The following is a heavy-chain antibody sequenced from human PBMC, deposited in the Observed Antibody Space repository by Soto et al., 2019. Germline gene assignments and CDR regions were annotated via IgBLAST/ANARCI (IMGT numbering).Heavy chain of an antibody. CDR3: ARHKDTSTWYLLPDY. Sequence: SETLYLTCTVSGGSISSSSYYWGWIRQPPGKGLEWIGSIYYSGNTYYNPSLKSRVTISVDTSKNQFSLKLSSVTAADTGVYYCARHKDTSTWYLLPDYWGQGTLVTVSS. CDR2: IYYSGNT. CDR1: GGSISSSSYY. V-gene: IGHV4-39*01. D-gene: IGHD6-13*01. J-gene: IGHJ4*02.